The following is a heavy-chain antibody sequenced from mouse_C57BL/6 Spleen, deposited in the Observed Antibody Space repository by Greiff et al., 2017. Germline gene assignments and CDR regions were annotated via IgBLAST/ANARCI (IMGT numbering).Heavy chain of an antibody. Sequence: VQLQQSGPELVKPGASVKISCKASGYTFTDYYMNWVKQSHGKSLEWIGDINPHNGGTSYNQKFKGKATLTVDKSSSTAYMELRSLTSEDSAVYYSARGFASYDYGFDYWGQGTTLTVSS. J-gene: IGHJ2*01. D-gene: IGHD2-4*01. V-gene: IGHV1-26*01. CDR2: INPHNGGT. CDR1: GYTFTDYY. CDR3: ARGFASYDYGFDY.